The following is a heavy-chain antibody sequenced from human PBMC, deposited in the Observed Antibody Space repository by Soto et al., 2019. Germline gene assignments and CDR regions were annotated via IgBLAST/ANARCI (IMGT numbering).Heavy chain of an antibody. Sequence: GASVKVSCKAAGGTFSSYAISWVRQAPGQGLEWMGGIIPIFGTANYAQKFQGRVTITADESTSTAYMELSSLRSEDTAVYYCASSYCSSTSCYPNNYYGMDVWGQGTTVTVSS. CDR1: GGTFSSYA. CDR2: IIPIFGTA. CDR3: ASSYCSSTSCYPNNYYGMDV. D-gene: IGHD2-2*01. V-gene: IGHV1-69*01. J-gene: IGHJ6*02.